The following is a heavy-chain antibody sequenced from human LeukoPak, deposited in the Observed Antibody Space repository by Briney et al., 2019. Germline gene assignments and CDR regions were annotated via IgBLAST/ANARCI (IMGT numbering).Heavy chain of an antibody. CDR3: ARGGGGPAWY. Sequence: PSETLSLTCTVSGGSISSGSYYWSWIRQPAGKGLEWIGRIYTSGSTNYNPSLKSRVTISVDPSKNQFSLKLSSVTAADTAVYYCARGGGGPAWYWGQGTLVTVSS. CDR2: IYTSGST. J-gene: IGHJ4*02. V-gene: IGHV4-61*02. D-gene: IGHD2-15*01. CDR1: GGSISSGSYY.